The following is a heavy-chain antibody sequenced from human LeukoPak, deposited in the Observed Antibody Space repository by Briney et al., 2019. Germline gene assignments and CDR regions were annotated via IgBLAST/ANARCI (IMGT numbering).Heavy chain of an antibody. J-gene: IGHJ1*01. CDR3: ARIPEF. Sequence: GGSLRLSCAASGFDFSTYAMHWVRLTPGKGLEFVSAISKSGDDTSYGNDVKGRFTISRDNIKNTVDLEMGSLRVDDTGIYYCARIPEFWGQGTVVTVSS. CDR2: ISKSGDDT. V-gene: IGHV3-64*01. D-gene: IGHD2-2*01. CDR1: GFDFSTYA.